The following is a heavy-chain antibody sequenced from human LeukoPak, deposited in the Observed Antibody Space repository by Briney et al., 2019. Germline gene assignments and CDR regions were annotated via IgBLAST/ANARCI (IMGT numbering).Heavy chain of an antibody. CDR3: ARGHPYDSSGYVDY. V-gene: IGHV1-8*03. CDR1: GYTFTSYD. J-gene: IGHJ4*02. CDR2: MNPNSGNT. Sequence: GASVKVSCKASGYTFTSYDINWVRQATGQGLEWMGWMNPNSGNTGYAQKFQGRVTITRNTSISTAYMELSSLRSEDTAVYYCARGHPYDSSGYVDYWGQGTLVTVSP. D-gene: IGHD3-22*01.